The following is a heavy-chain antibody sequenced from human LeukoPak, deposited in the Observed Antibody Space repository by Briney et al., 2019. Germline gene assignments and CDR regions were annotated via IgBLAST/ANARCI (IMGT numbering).Heavy chain of an antibody. J-gene: IGHJ4*02. D-gene: IGHD6-13*01. V-gene: IGHV4-34*01. CDR3: ARGSLWGGSSWSLGYFDY. CDR2: INHSGST. CDR1: GGSFSGYY. Sequence: PSETLSLTCAVYGGSFSGYYWSWIRQPPGKGLEWIGEINHSGSTNYNPSLKSRVTISVDTSKNQFSLKLSSVTAADTAVYYCARGSLWGGSSWSLGYFDYWGQGTLVTVSS.